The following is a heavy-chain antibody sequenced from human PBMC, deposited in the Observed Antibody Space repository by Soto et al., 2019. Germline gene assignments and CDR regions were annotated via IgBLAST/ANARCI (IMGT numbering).Heavy chain of an antibody. V-gene: IGHV1-3*01. J-gene: IGHJ4*02. Sequence: QVKLVQSGAEVKKPGASVKVSCKASGYTFTNYAMHWVRQAPGQRLEWMGWINAAIGNTKYSQKFQGSVTITRDTSATTAYMELSSLRSEDTAVYYCARRNVYGSGSYSFDYWGQGTLVTVSS. CDR2: INAAIGNT. CDR3: ARRNVYGSGSYSFDY. D-gene: IGHD3-10*01. CDR1: GYTFTNYA.